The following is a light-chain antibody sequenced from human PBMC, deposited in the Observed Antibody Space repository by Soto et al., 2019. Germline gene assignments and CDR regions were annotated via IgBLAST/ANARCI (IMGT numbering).Light chain of an antibody. CDR3: AAWDDSLNGVV. Sequence: QSVLTQPASVSGSPGQSITISCTGTSSDVGGYNYVSWYQQHPGKAPKLMIYEVSNRPSGVSNRFSGSKSGNTASLTISGLQAVDEADYYCAAWDDSLNGVVFGGGTKVTVL. J-gene: IGLJ2*01. CDR1: SSDVGGYNY. V-gene: IGLV2-14*01. CDR2: EVS.